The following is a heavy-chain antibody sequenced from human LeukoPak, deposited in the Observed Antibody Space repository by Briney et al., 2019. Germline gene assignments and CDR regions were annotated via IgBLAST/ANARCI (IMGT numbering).Heavy chain of an antibody. CDR1: GFTFSSYA. Sequence: GGSLRLSCAASGFTFSSYAMTWVRQAPGKGLEWVSTISGSGGSTYYADSVKGRFTISRDNSKNTLYLQMNSLRAEDTAVYYCARDTGGDSGLDYWGPGTLVTVSS. CDR2: ISGSGGST. V-gene: IGHV3-23*01. J-gene: IGHJ4*02. D-gene: IGHD6-13*01. CDR3: ARDTGGDSGLDY.